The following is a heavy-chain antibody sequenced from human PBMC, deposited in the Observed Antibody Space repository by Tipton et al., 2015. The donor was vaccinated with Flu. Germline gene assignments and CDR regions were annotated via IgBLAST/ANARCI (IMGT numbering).Heavy chain of an antibody. D-gene: IGHD3-22*01. CDR2: IHYSGSP. CDR3: AREGYDSSGYFIDY. J-gene: IGHJ4*02. V-gene: IGHV4-38-2*02. Sequence: TLSLTCTVSGDSMRSDYFWGWIRQAPGKGLEWIGNIHYSGSPHYNPSLKSRVTISVDTSKSQFSLTLSSVTAADTAVYHCAREGYDSSGYFIDYWGQGTLVTVSA. CDR1: GDSMRSDYF.